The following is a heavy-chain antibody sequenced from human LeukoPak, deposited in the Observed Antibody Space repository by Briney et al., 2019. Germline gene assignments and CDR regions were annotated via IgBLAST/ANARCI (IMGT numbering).Heavy chain of an antibody. J-gene: IGHJ6*02. CDR3: ARHGFDHTRSYYYYGMDV. V-gene: IGHV5-51*01. CDR1: GYSFTSYL. CDR2: IYPDDYDT. Sequence: KDGESLKISWKGSGYSFTSYLIGWVRQMPGKGLEWMGIIYPDDYDTRYSPSFQGQVTISAGKSISTAYLQWSSLKASDTAMYYCARHGFDHTRSYYYYGMDVWGQGTTVTVSS. D-gene: IGHD2-2*01.